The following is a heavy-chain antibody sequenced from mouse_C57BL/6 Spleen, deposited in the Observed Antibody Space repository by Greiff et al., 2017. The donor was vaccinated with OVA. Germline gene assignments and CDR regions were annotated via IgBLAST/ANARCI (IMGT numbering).Heavy chain of an antibody. J-gene: IGHJ1*03. CDR3: ARVATAYWYFDV. CDR1: GFTFSDYG. Sequence: EVMLVESGGGLVKPGGSLKLSCAASGFTFSDYGMHWVRQAPEKGLEWVAYISSGSSTIYYADTVKGRFTISRVNAKHTLFLHMTSLRSEDTAMYYCARVATAYWYFDVWGTGTTVTVAS. CDR2: ISSGSSTI. V-gene: IGHV5-17*01. D-gene: IGHD1-2*01.